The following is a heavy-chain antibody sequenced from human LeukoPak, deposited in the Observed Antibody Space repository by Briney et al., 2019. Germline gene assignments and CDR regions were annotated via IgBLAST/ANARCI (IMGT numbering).Heavy chain of an antibody. CDR1: GYTFTSYG. Sequence: ASVKVSCKASGYTFTSYGISWVRQAPGQGLEWMGWISAYNGNTNYAQKLQGRVTMTTDTSTSTAYMELRSLRSDDTAVYYCARAREPSGYPSKWFDPWAREPWSPSPQ. CDR2: ISAYNGNT. CDR3: ARAREPSGYPSKWFDP. J-gene: IGHJ5*02. V-gene: IGHV1-18*01. D-gene: IGHD3-22*01.